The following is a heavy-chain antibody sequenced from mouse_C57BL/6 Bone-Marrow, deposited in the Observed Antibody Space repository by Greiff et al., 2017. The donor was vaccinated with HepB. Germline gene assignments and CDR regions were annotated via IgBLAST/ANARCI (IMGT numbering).Heavy chain of an antibody. J-gene: IGHJ2*01. CDR1: GFTFSSYG. Sequence: EVQLVESGGDLVKPGGSLKLSCAASGFTFSSYGMSWVRQTPDKRLEWVATISSGGSYTYYPDSVKGRFTISRDNAKNTLYLQMSSLKSEDTAMYYCARQERYFDYWGQGTTLTVSS. CDR2: ISSGGSYT. V-gene: IGHV5-6*01. CDR3: ARQERYFDY.